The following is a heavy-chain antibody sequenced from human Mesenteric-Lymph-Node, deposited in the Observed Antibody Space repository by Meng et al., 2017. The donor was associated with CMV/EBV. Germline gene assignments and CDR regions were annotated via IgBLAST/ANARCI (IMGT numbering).Heavy chain of an antibody. CDR1: GFNVSSTY. CDR3: ARGTGYDAFDI. Sequence: GESLKISCAASGFNVSSTYISWVRQASGKGLEWVSVIYSGGGTYHTDSVKGRFTISRDNSKNTLYLLMNNLRPEDTAVYYCARGTGYDAFDIWGQGTMVTVSS. V-gene: IGHV3-66*02. J-gene: IGHJ3*02. CDR2: IYSGGGT. D-gene: IGHD1-1*01.